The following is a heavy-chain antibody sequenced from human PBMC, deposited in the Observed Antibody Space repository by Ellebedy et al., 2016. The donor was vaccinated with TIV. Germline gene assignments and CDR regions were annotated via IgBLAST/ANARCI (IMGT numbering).Heavy chain of an antibody. Sequence: ASVKVSCKTSGYSFTAYFLHWVRQAPGQGLEWMGRINPNSGDTTYAQKFLGRVTLNRDTSISTAYMGLSRLRSDDTAIYYCARHPGYILPNYIDFWGQGTLVSVSS. V-gene: IGHV1-2*06. CDR2: INPNSGDT. D-gene: IGHD5-12*01. J-gene: IGHJ4*02. CDR3: ARHPGYILPNYIDF. CDR1: GYSFTAYF.